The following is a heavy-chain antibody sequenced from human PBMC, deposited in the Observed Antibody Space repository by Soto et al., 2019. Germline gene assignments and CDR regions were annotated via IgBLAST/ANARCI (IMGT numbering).Heavy chain of an antibody. CDR2: MSYDGSNE. Sequence: QVQLVESGGGVVQPGKSLRLSCAASGFTFSSYALHWVRQAPGKGLEWVAVMSYDGSNEYADSVKGRLTISRDNFKNTLYLQMSSLRTDDTAVYYCARDPTSPEYRYSGRFRDNTFDSWGQGTLVTVSS. CDR3: ARDPTSPEYRYSGRFRDNTFDS. CDR1: GFTFSSYA. J-gene: IGHJ5*01. V-gene: IGHV3-30-3*01. D-gene: IGHD1-26*01.